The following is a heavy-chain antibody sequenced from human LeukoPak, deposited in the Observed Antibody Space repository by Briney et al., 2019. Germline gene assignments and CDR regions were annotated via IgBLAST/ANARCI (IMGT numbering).Heavy chain of an antibody. J-gene: IGHJ6*02. Sequence: SETLSLTCAVYGGSFSGYYWSWIRQPPGKGLEWIGEINHSGSTNYNPSLKSRVTISVDTSKNQFSLKLSSVTAEDTAVYYCARTYSSGWRTYYYYYGMDVWGQGTTVTVSS. CDR1: GGSFSGYY. CDR2: INHSGST. D-gene: IGHD6-19*01. V-gene: IGHV4-34*01. CDR3: ARTYSSGWRTYYYYYGMDV.